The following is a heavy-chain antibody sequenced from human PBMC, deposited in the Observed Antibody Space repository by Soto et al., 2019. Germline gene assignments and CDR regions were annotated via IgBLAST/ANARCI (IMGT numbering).Heavy chain of an antibody. CDR3: ARGDGDRYAGNGYLGRH. D-gene: IGHD5-18*01. CDR2: IKSDGSGT. CDR1: GFTFSSYW. V-gene: IGHV3-74*01. Sequence: EVQLVESGGGLVQPGESLTLSCAASGFTFSSYWMHWVRQAPGKGLVWVSRIKSDGSGTYYADSVKGRLTISRDNAKNTLYLQMNSLGVEATAVYFCARGDGDRYAGNGYLGRHWGQGTLVTVSS. J-gene: IGHJ4*02.